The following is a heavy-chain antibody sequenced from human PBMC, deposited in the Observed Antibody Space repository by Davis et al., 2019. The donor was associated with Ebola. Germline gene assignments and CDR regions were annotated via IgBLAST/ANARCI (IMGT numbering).Heavy chain of an antibody. V-gene: IGHV1-18*01. J-gene: IGHJ1*01. CDR2: ISAYNGNT. CDR3: ARGYPLSGSYKH. Sequence: ASVKVSCKAFGYTFTSYGITWVRQAPGQGLEWMGWISAYNGNTNYAQKLQGRVTMTTDTSTSTAYMELRSLRFDDTAVYYCARGYPLSGSYKHWGQGTLVTVSS. D-gene: IGHD1-26*01. CDR1: GYTFTSYG.